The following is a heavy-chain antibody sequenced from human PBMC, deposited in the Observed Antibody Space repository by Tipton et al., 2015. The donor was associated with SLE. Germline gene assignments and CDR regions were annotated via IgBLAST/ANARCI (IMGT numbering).Heavy chain of an antibody. CDR1: GFTFGDYA. J-gene: IGHJ3*02. V-gene: IGHV3-49*04. D-gene: IGHD6-19*01. CDR3: TREGSGWLNAFDI. CDR2: IRSKAYGGTT. Sequence: SLRLSCTASGFTFGDYAMSWVRQAPGKGLEWVGFIRSKAYGGTTEYAASVKGRFTISRDDSKSISYLQMNSLKTEDTAVYYCTREGSGWLNAFDIWGQGTMVTVSS.